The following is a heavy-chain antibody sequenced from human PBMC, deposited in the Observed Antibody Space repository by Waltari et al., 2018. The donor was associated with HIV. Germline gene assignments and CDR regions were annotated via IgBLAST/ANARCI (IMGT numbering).Heavy chain of an antibody. D-gene: IGHD5-12*01. CDR1: GFTFSSYA. CDR2: ISGSGGST. J-gene: IGHJ4*02. CDR3: AKDYIVATIYFYFDY. Sequence: EVQLLESGGGLVQPGGSLRLSCAASGFTFSSYALSWVRQAPGKGLEWVSAISGSGGSTYYADSVKGRFTISRDNSKNTLYLQMNSLRAEDTAVYYCAKDYIVATIYFYFDYWGQGTLVTVSS. V-gene: IGHV3-23*01.